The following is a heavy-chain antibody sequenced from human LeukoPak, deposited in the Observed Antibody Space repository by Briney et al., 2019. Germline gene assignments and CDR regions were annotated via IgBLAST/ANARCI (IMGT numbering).Heavy chain of an antibody. CDR3: ARRGDIQLWFDYYFYMDV. J-gene: IGHJ6*03. V-gene: IGHV3-7*01. Sequence: GGSLRLSCAASGFTFSSYWMSWVRQAPGKGLEWVANIKQDGSDKYYVDSVKGRFTISRDNAKNSLYLQMNSLRAEDTAVYYCARRGDIQLWFDYYFYMDVWGKGTTVTVSS. D-gene: IGHD5-18*01. CDR2: IKQDGSDK. CDR1: GFTFSSYW.